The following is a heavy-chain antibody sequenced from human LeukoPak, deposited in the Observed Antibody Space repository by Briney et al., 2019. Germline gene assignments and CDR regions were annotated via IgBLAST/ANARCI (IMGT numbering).Heavy chain of an antibody. CDR1: GFTFSSYW. Sequence: GGSLRLSCAASGFTFSSYWMHWVRQAPGKGVVWVSRINSDGSTTNYADSVKGRFTISRDNAKNTLYLQMNSLRAEDTAVYYCAWMSPPAGWGQGTLVTVSS. J-gene: IGHJ4*02. CDR2: INSDGSTT. V-gene: IGHV3-74*01. CDR3: AWMSPPAG. D-gene: IGHD2-2*03.